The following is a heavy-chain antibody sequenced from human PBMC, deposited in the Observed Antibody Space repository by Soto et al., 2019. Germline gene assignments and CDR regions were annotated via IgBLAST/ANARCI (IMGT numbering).Heavy chain of an antibody. Sequence: PGGSLRLSCAASGFTFSNYWMTWVRQAPGKGLEWVVNINQDGSVKYYVDSVKGRLTVSRDNAKNSLYMQMNSLRAEDTAVYYCARIGYSSFSLDYWGPGTLVTVS. CDR3: ARIGYSSFSLDY. CDR2: INQDGSVK. D-gene: IGHD6-13*01. J-gene: IGHJ4*02. V-gene: IGHV3-7*05. CDR1: GFTFSNYW.